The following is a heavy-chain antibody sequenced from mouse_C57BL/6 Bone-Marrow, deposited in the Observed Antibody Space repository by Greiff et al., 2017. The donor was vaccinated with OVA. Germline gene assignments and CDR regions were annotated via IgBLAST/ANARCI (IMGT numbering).Heavy chain of an antibody. Sequence: VKLQQPGAELVKPGASVKLSCKASGYTFTSYWMHWVKQRPGQGLEWIGMIHPNSGSTNYNEKFKSKATLTVDKSSSTAYMQLSSLTSEDSAVYYCARRTTVSSDYWGQGTTLTVSS. CDR3: ARRTTVSSDY. CDR2: IHPNSGST. J-gene: IGHJ2*01. CDR1: GYTFTSYW. D-gene: IGHD1-1*01. V-gene: IGHV1-64*01.